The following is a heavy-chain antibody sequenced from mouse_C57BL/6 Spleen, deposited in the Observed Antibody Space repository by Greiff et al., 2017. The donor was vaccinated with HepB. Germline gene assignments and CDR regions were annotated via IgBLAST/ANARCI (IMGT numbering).Heavy chain of an antibody. CDR1: EYEFPSHD. CDR3: ARTGTRGTQNRYFDV. D-gene: IGHD4-1*01. J-gene: IGHJ1*03. CDR2: INSDGGST. V-gene: IGHV5-2*01. Sequence: EVMLVESGGGLVQPGESLKLSCESNEYEFPSHDMSWVRKTPEKRLELVAAINSDGGSTYYPDTMERRFIISRDNTKKTLYLQMSSLRSEDTALYYCARTGTRGTQNRYFDVWGTGTTVTVSS.